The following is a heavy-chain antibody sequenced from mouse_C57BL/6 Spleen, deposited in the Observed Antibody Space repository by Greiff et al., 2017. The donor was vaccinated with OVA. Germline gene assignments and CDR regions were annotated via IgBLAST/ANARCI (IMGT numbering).Heavy chain of an antibody. CDR2: IHPNSGST. J-gene: IGHJ4*01. D-gene: IGHD2-1*01. CDR1: GYTFTSYW. Sequence: QVQLQQPGAELVKPGASVKLSCKASGYTFTSYWMHWVKQRPGQGLEWIGMIHPNSGSTNYNEKFKSKATLTVDKSSSTAYMQLSSLTSEDSAVYYGARGGGNYDYDAMDYWGQGTSVTVSS. V-gene: IGHV1-64*01. CDR3: ARGGGNYDYDAMDY.